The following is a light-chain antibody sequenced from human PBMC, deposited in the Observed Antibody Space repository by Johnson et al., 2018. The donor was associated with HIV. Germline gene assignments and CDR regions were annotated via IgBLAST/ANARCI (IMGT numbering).Light chain of an antibody. J-gene: IGLJ1*01. CDR2: EIN. CDR1: SSNIGNNY. CDR3: GTWDSSLSAGV. V-gene: IGLV1-51*02. Sequence: QSVLTQPPSVSAAPGQKVTISCSGSSSNIGNNYVSWYQQLPGTAPKLLIYEINKRPSGIPDRFSGSKFGTSATLGITGLQTGDEADYYCGTWDSSLSAGVFGTGTKVSV.